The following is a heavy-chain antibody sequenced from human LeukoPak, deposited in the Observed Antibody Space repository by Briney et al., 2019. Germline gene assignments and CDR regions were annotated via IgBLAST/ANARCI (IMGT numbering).Heavy chain of an antibody. D-gene: IGHD4-23*01. CDR1: GGYISSSNW. J-gene: IGHJ6*02. CDR3: ARDFTRTPWDYYYYGMDV. V-gene: IGHV4-4*02. CDR2: IYHSGST. Sequence: SGTLSLTCAVSGGYISSSNWWSWVRQPPGKGLEWIGEIYHSGSTNYNPSLKSRVTISVDKSKNQFSLKLSSVTAADTAVYYCARDFTRTPWDYYYYGMDVWGQGATVTVSS.